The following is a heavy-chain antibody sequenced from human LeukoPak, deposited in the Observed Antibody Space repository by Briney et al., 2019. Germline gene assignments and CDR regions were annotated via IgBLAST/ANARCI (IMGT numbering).Heavy chain of an antibody. CDR3: ARGGDFWSGFH. V-gene: IGHV3-53*01. CDR2: IKSGGST. D-gene: IGHD3-3*01. Sequence: PGGSLRLSCAASGFTVSSKYMNWVRQAPGKGLEWVSVIKSGGSTFYADSVKGRFTISRDNSKNTLYLQMNSLRAEDTAVYYCARGGDFWSGFHWGQGTLVTVSS. J-gene: IGHJ4*02. CDR1: GFTVSSKY.